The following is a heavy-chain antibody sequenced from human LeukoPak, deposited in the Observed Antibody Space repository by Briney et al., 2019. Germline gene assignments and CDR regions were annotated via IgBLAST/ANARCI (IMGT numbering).Heavy chain of an antibody. CDR1: WITFSSYA. V-gene: IGHV1-69*04. D-gene: IGHD6-19*01. CDR2: IIPIFGIA. CDR3: ARLPGYSSGWSEDY. Sequence: SLKDFWKAFWITFSSYAISLVRPAPGQGLEWIGRIIPIFGIANYAQKFQGRVTITADKSTSTAYMELSSLRSEDTAVYYCARLPGYSSGWSEDYWGQGTLVTVSS. J-gene: IGHJ4*02.